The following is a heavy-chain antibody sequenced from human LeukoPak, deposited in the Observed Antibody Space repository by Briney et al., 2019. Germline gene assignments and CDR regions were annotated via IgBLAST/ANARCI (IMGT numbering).Heavy chain of an antibody. CDR1: GFTVSSNY. CDR2: IKPKTDGETT. J-gene: IGHJ4*02. CDR3: ITPLPYSAQ. Sequence: GGSLRLSCAASGFTVSSNYMSWVRQAPGKGLEWVGRIKPKTDGETTEYAAPVKDRFSILRDDSKSMMYLQMNSLKTEDTAVYYCITPLPYSAQGGQGTLVTVSS. V-gene: IGHV3-15*01. D-gene: IGHD2-21*01.